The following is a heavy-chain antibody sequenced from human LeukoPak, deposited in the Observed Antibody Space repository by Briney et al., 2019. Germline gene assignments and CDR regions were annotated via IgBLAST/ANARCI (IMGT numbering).Heavy chain of an antibody. CDR3: ATSRPFYGSGTYYFDN. CDR1: GGSISSSSYY. V-gene: IGHV4-39*01. CDR2: IYYSGST. D-gene: IGHD3-10*01. J-gene: IGHJ4*02. Sequence: SETLSLTCTVSGGSISSSSYYWGWIRQPPGKGLEWIGSIYYSGSTYYNPSLKSRVTISVDTSKNQFSLKLSSVTAADTAVYYCATSRPFYGSGTYYFDNWGQGTLVTVSS.